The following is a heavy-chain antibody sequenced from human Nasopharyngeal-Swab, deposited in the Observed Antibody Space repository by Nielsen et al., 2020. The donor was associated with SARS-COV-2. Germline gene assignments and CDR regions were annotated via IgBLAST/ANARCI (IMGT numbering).Heavy chain of an antibody. CDR3: ATGSAAAAGTFGAFDI. CDR1: GYTLTELS. V-gene: IGHV1-24*01. Sequence: ASVKVSCKVSGYTLTELSMHWVRQAPAKGLEWMGGFDPEDGETIYAQKFQGRVTMTEDTSTDTAYMELSSLRSEDTAVYYCATGSAAAAGTFGAFDIWGQGTMVTVSS. CDR2: FDPEDGET. J-gene: IGHJ3*02. D-gene: IGHD6-13*01.